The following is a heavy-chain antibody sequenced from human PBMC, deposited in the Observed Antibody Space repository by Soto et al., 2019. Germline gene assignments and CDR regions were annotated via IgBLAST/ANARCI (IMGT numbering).Heavy chain of an antibody. CDR1: GYTFTSYA. J-gene: IGHJ4*02. Sequence: GASVKVSCKASGYTFTSYAMHWVRQAPGQRLEWMGWINAGNGNTKYSQKFQGRVTITRDTSASTAYMELSSLRSEDTAVYYCARSIVVVPAADYLGQGTLVTVSS. D-gene: IGHD2-21*02. V-gene: IGHV1-3*01. CDR2: INAGNGNT. CDR3: ARSIVVVPAADY.